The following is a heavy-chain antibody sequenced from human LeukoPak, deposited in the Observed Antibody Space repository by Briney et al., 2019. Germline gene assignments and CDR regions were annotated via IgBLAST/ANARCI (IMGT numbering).Heavy chain of an antibody. Sequence: GGSLRLSCAASGLTVNNNYMSWVRQAPGKGLEWVANIKQDGSEKYYVDSVKGRFTISRDNAKNSLYLQMNSLRAEDTAVYYCARGRGMVDYWGQGTLVTVSS. CDR2: IKQDGSEK. J-gene: IGHJ4*02. D-gene: IGHD1-14*01. V-gene: IGHV3-7*01. CDR3: ARGRGMVDY. CDR1: GLTVNNNY.